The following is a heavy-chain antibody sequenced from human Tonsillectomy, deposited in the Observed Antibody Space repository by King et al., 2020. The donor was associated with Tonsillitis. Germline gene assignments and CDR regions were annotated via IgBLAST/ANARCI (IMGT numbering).Heavy chain of an antibody. J-gene: IGHJ1*01. D-gene: IGHD5-12*01. V-gene: IGHV3-7*01. Sequence: EVQLVESGGGLVQPGGSLRLSCAASGFTFSSYWMSWVRQAPGKGLEWVANINQDGSEKYYVDSVKGRFTISRDYAKNSLYLQMNSLRAEDTAVYYFARPEYSCYEEEHWGQGTMVTVSS. CDR2: INQDGSEK. CDR3: ARPEYSCYEEEH. CDR1: GFTFSSYW.